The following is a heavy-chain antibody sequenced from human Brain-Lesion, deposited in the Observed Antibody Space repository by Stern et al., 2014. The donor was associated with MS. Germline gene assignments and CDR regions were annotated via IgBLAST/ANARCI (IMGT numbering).Heavy chain of an antibody. CDR1: GFTFSHYW. V-gene: IGHV3-74*01. J-gene: IGHJ5*01. CDR3: ARGERWFDS. Sequence: VQLVESGGGLLQPGGSLRLSCAASGFTFSHYWMHWVRQAPGKGLVWVSRVNNDGRRTSYADSVKGRFTMSRDNAKNTLYLQMNSLRVEDTAIYYCARGERWFDSWGQGTLVTVSS. CDR2: VNNDGRRT.